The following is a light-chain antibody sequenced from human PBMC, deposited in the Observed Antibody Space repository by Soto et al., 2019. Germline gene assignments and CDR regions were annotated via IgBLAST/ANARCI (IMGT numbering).Light chain of an antibody. CDR1: QSITNW. V-gene: IGKV1-5*01. CDR2: DAS. J-gene: IGKJ1*01. CDR3: QQYKVYSQT. Sequence: DIHMTHSPSTLSASVGDIVTITCRASQSITNWLAWYQQKPGKGPKLLIYDASTLESGVPSRFSGSGSGTEFTLTISSLQPDDFATYYCQQYKVYSQTFGQGTKVDI.